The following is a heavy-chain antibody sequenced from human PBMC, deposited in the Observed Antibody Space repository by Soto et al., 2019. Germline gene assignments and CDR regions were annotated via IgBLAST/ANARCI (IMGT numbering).Heavy chain of an antibody. Sequence: VQMLESGGGLVQPGGSLRLSCAASEFTFSNYAMTWVRQAPGKGLEWVSVISSSGDTYYADSLKGRFTISRDNSRNTLYLQMNSLRAEDSAVYYCAKGSGGSQYSGLDYWGQGSLVTVSS. CDR1: EFTFSNYA. CDR2: ISSSGDT. D-gene: IGHD2-15*01. J-gene: IGHJ4*02. CDR3: AKGSGGSQYSGLDY. V-gene: IGHV3-23*01.